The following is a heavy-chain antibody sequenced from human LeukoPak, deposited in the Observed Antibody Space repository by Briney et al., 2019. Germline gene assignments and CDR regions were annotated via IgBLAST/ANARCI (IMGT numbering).Heavy chain of an antibody. CDR1: GFTFSSYS. CDR3: ARKQGDY. D-gene: IGHD6-13*01. J-gene: IGHJ4*02. Sequence: PGGSLRLSCAASGFTFSSYSMHWVRQAPGKGLEWVSLISTSSSYIYYADSVKGRFTISRDNAKNSLYLQMNSLRAEDTAVYYCARKQGDYWGQGTLVTVSS. CDR2: ISTSSSYI. V-gene: IGHV3-21*01.